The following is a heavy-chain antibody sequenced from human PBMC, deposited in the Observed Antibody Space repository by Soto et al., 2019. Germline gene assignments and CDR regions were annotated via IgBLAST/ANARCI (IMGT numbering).Heavy chain of an antibody. CDR3: ARDAPEMATTFDY. V-gene: IGHV3-21*01. Sequence: EVQLVESGGGLVKPGGSLRLSCAASGFTFSSYSMNWVHQAPGKGLEWVSSISSSSSYIYYADSVKGRFTISRDNAKNSLYLQMNSLRAEDTAVYYCARDAPEMATTFDYWGQGTLVTVSS. J-gene: IGHJ4*02. CDR1: GFTFSSYS. D-gene: IGHD5-12*01. CDR2: ISSSSSYI.